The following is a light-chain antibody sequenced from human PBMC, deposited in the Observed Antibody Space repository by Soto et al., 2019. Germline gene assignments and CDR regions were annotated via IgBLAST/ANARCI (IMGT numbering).Light chain of an antibody. Sequence: QSALTQPASVSASPGQSITISCTGTSSNVGTYDLVSWYQHHPDKAPKLIIYEGTKRPSGISSRFSGSKSGNTASLTISGLQAKDDADYYCCSFAVGAALVFGGGTKVTVL. CDR1: SSNVGTYDL. CDR3: CSFAVGAALV. V-gene: IGLV2-23*01. J-gene: IGLJ2*01. CDR2: EGT.